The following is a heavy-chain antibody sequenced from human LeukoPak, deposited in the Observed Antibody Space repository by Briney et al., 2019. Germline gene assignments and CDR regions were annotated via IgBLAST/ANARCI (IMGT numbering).Heavy chain of an antibody. CDR1: GGSISRYY. CDR3: ARDLFHYDSSGYLINWFDP. J-gene: IGHJ5*02. Sequence: SETLSLTCTVSGGSISRYYWSWIRQPAGKGLEWIGRIYTSGSTNYNPSLKSRVTMSVDTSKNQFSLKLSSVTAADTAVYYCARDLFHYDSSGYLINWFDPWGQGTLVTVSS. D-gene: IGHD3-22*01. CDR2: IYTSGST. V-gene: IGHV4-4*07.